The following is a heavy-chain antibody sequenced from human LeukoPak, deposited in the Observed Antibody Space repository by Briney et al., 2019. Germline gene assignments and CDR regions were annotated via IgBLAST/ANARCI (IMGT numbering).Heavy chain of an antibody. J-gene: IGHJ6*03. CDR1: GGSISSYY. Sequence: TSETLSLTCTVSGGSISSYYWSWIRQPAGKGLEWIGRIYTSGSTNYNPSLKSRVTMSVDTSKNQFSLKLSSVTAADTAVYYCARDLMTNYYYYYYMDVWGKGTTVTVSS. V-gene: IGHV4-4*07. D-gene: IGHD3-16*01. CDR2: IYTSGST. CDR3: ARDLMTNYYYYYYMDV.